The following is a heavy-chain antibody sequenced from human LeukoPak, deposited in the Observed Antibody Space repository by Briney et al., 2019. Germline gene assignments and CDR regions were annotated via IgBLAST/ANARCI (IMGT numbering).Heavy chain of an antibody. J-gene: IGHJ2*01. CDR3: ARDISASSGWYGYFDL. CDR2: ISAYNGNT. V-gene: IGHV1-18*01. D-gene: IGHD6-19*01. CDR1: GYTFTSYG. Sequence: ASVKVSCKASGYTFTSYGISWVRQAPGQGLEWMGRISAYNGNTNYTQKLQGRVTMTTDTSTSTAYMELRSLRSDDTAVYYCARDISASSGWYGYFDLWGRGTLVTVSS.